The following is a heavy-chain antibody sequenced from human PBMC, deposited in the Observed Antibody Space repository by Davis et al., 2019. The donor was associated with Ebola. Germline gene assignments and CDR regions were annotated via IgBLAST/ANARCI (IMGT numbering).Heavy chain of an antibody. CDR2: IYPGDSDT. Sequence: GESLKISCKGSGYSFTSYWIGWVRQMPGKGLEWMGIIYPGDSDTRYSPSFQGQVTISADKSISTAHMELSRLRSDDTAVYYCAREVYGLAYGMDVWGQGTTVTVSS. D-gene: IGHD2-15*01. V-gene: IGHV5-51*01. CDR1: GYSFTSYW. J-gene: IGHJ6*02. CDR3: AREVYGLAYGMDV.